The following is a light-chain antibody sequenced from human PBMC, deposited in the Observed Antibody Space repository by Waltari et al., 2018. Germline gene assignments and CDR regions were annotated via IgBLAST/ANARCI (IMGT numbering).Light chain of an antibody. Sequence: EVLLTQSPATLSLSPGDRATLSCKASQRVTPSLAWYQHKPGQAPRLLIYDAVTRATGIPARFSGSGSGTDFTLTISSPEPKDSAVYYCQQRSNPPAYTFGQGTKLEIK. J-gene: IGKJ2*01. V-gene: IGKV3-11*01. CDR2: DAV. CDR1: QRVTPS. CDR3: QQRSNPPAYT.